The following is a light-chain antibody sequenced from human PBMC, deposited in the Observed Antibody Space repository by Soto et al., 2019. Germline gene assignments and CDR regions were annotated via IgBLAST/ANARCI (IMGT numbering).Light chain of an antibody. CDR1: QRISTS. CDR2: AAT. J-gene: IGKJ2*03. CDR3: QQSYGSFYR. V-gene: IGKV1-39*01. Sequence: DIQLTQSPSSLSASVGDRVTIACRASQRISTSLNWYQQKPGKAPKLLIYAATNLQSGVPSRFSGSGAGAEFTLTISSLQPEDSATYYCQQSYGSFYRFGQGTGVEIK.